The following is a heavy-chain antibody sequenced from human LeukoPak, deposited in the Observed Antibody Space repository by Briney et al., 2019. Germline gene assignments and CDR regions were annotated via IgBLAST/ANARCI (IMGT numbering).Heavy chain of an antibody. CDR2: INSDGSDR. V-gene: IGHV3-74*01. Sequence: GGSLRLSCAASGFTFSNYWMHWVRHAPGKGLVWVSRINSDGSDRIHADSVKGRFTISRDNAKNTLYLQMNSLRVEDTAVYYCARGYRGAVPDPEGDSWGQGTLVTVSS. CDR1: GFTFSNYW. CDR3: ARGYRGAVPDPEGDS. J-gene: IGHJ4*02. D-gene: IGHD6-19*01.